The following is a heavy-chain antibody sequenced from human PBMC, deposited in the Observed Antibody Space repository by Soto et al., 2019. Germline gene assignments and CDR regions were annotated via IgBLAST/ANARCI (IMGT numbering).Heavy chain of an antibody. CDR3: ARIYRDDSSGYYGFFDY. J-gene: IGHJ4*02. D-gene: IGHD3-22*01. Sequence: SDHTLVNHTQTLAMPCIFSGFSLTTSGMGGSWIRQPPGKALGWLGLMDWNDDKCYSTSLKTRLIISKDTSKNQVVLTMTNMDPVDTVTDYCARIYRDDSSGYYGFFDYWGQGILVTGSS. CDR2: MDWNDDK. CDR1: GFSLTTSGMG. V-gene: IGHV2-70*01.